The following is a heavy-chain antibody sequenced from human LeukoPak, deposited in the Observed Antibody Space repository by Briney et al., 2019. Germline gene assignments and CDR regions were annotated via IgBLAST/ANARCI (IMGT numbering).Heavy chain of an antibody. CDR3: AREAQVGVIDY. Sequence: SQTLSLTCTVSGGSISRGDCYWSWIRQPAGKGLEWIGRIYTSGSTNYNPSLKSRVTISVDTSKNQFSLKLSSVTAADTAVYYCAREAQVGVIDYWGQGTLVTVSS. D-gene: IGHD3-10*01. J-gene: IGHJ4*02. V-gene: IGHV4-61*02. CDR1: GGSISRGDCY. CDR2: IYTSGST.